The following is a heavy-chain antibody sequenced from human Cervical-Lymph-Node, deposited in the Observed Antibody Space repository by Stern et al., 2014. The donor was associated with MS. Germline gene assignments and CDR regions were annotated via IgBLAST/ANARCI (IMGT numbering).Heavy chain of an antibody. CDR1: GNTFSTYG. D-gene: IGHD7-27*01. J-gene: IGHJ4*02. Sequence: DPLVESGAEVKKPGASVKVSCKASGNTFSTYGLHWVRQAPGQRLEWMGWINTGNGKTKDSQKFQGRVTITRDTSASTVDLELSSLRSEDTAVYYCATEWHTGEWGQGTLVTVSS. V-gene: IGHV1-3*04. CDR3: ATEWHTGE. CDR2: INTGNGKT.